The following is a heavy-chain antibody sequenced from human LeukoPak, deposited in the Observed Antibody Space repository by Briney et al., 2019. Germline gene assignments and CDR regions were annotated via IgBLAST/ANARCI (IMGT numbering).Heavy chain of an antibody. CDR1: GYTFTSYY. Sequence: ASVKVSCKASGYTFTSYYMHWVRQAPGQGLEWMGIINPSGGSTSYAQKFQGRVTMTRDTSTSTVYMELSSLRSEDTAVYYCARDRQRNYYDSSDPLRTFDIWGQGTMVTVSS. CDR2: INPSGGST. V-gene: IGHV1-46*01. D-gene: IGHD3-22*01. J-gene: IGHJ3*02. CDR3: ARDRQRNYYDSSDPLRTFDI.